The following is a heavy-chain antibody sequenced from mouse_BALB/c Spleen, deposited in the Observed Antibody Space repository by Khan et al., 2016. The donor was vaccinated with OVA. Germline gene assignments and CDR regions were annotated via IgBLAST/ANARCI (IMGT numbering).Heavy chain of an antibody. V-gene: IGHV1-4*01. CDR2: INPSSGYT. CDR1: GYTFTSST. CDR3: ARTHER. Sequence: LKQSGAELARPGASVKMSCKASGYTFTSSTMHWVKQRPGQGLEWIGYINPSSGYTKYNQKFKDKATLTADKSSSTAYMQLSSLTSEDSAVYYCARTHERWGQGTTLTVSS. J-gene: IGHJ2*01.